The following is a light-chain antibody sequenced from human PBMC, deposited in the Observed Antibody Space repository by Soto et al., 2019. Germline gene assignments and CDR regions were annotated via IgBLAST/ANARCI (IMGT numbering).Light chain of an antibody. CDR2: GAS. V-gene: IGKV3-20*01. CDR3: QHFGAGSIA. CDR1: QSISSLS. J-gene: IGKJ5*01. Sequence: ESVLTQSPGTLSLSPGERVTLSCRSSQSISSLSLAWYQQKPGQPPRLLIYGASTRATGIPDRFSGSGSGTDFTLTISRLEPEDFAVYYCQHFGAGSIAFGQGTRLESK.